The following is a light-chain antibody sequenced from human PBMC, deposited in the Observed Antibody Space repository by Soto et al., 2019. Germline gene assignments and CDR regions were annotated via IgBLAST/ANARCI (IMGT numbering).Light chain of an antibody. CDR1: QSVSSSY. V-gene: IGKV3-20*01. Sequence: EIVLTQSPGTLSLSPGERATLSCRASQSVSSSYLAWYQQKPGQAPRLLIYGASSRATGIPDRFSGSGSGTDFTLTISRPEPEDFAVYYCQQYGSSPVTFGQGTKLEIK. CDR3: QQYGSSPVT. CDR2: GAS. J-gene: IGKJ2*01.